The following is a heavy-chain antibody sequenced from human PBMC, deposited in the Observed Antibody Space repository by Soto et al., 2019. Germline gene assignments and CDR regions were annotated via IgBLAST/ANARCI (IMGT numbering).Heavy chain of an antibody. CDR1: GFTFSSYL. CDR2: ISRDGSNE. V-gene: IGHV3-30-3*01. D-gene: IGHD3-10*01. CDR3: ARDDEGGSDCDLGY. J-gene: IGHJ4*02. Sequence: QVQLVESGGGVVQPGRSLRLSCATSGFTFSSYLIHWVRQTPDKGLEWVAFISRDGSNEYYADSVKGRFTISRDNSKNTLYLEMNSLRAEDPAVYYCARDDEGGSDCDLGYWGQGTLVTVSS.